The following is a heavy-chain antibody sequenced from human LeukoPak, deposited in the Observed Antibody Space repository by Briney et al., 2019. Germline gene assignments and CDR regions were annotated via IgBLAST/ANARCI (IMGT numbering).Heavy chain of an antibody. CDR2: INPSGSST. Sequence: GESLKISCKGSGYSFTSYGISWVRQAPGQGLEWMGLINPSGSSTLYAQKFQGRVTMTRDMSTTTDYMELSSLRSEDTAVYYCARDNSVGDIAWWFDPWGQGTLVTVSS. V-gene: IGHV1-46*01. CDR1: GYSFTSYG. D-gene: IGHD3-16*02. CDR3: ARDNSVGDIAWWFDP. J-gene: IGHJ5*02.